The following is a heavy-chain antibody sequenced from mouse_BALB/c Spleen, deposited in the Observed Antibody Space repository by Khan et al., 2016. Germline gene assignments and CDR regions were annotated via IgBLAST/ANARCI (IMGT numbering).Heavy chain of an antibody. CDR2: ISSGGGTT. Sequence: EVELVESGGGLVKPGGSLKLSCAASGFAFSSYDMSWVRQTPEKRLEWVAYISSGGGTTYYQDTVKGRFTISRDNAKNTLYLQMSSLKSEDTAMYYCARKGAYYGSSSPFAYWGQGTLVTVSA. CDR1: GFAFSSYD. CDR3: ARKGAYYGSSSPFAY. J-gene: IGHJ3*01. D-gene: IGHD1-1*01. V-gene: IGHV5-12-1*01.